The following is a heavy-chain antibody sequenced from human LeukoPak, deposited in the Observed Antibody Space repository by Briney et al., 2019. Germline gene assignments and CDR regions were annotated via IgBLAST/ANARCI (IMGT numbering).Heavy chain of an antibody. V-gene: IGHV4-59*01. CDR3: ARGGGLLVGKGAYYFDY. Sequence: SETLSLTCTVSGGSISSYYWSWIRQPPGKGLEWIGYIYYSGSTNYNPSLKSRVTISVDTSKNQFSLKLSSVTAADTAVYYCARGGGLLVGKGAYYFDYWGQGTLVTVSS. CDR1: GGSISSYY. CDR2: IYYSGST. D-gene: IGHD2-15*01. J-gene: IGHJ4*02.